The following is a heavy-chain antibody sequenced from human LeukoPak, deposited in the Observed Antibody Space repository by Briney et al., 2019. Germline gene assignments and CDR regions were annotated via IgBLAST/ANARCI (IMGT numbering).Heavy chain of an antibody. Sequence: GGSLKLSCAASGFTFDGYAMHWVRQPPGKGLEWVSGISWNSGSIGYADSVKGRFTISRDNAKNSLYLQMNSLRAEDMALYYCAKGSSGWDDAFDIWGQGTMVTVSS. CDR3: AKGSSGWDDAFDI. CDR1: GFTFDGYA. V-gene: IGHV3-9*03. CDR2: ISWNSGSI. J-gene: IGHJ3*02. D-gene: IGHD6-19*01.